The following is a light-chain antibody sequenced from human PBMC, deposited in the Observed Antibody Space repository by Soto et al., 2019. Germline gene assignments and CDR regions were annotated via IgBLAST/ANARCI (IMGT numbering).Light chain of an antibody. CDR1: QGIKNY. CDR2: GAS. J-gene: IGKJ5*01. CDR3: QQYGSAPPIT. V-gene: IGKV3-20*01. Sequence: DIEMTQSPFTLSVSPRERATLSCRSSQGIKNYLAWFQQKPGQAPRLLIYGASSRATGIPDRFSGSGSGTDFTLTISRLEPEDFAVYYCQQYGSAPPITVGQGRRLEIK.